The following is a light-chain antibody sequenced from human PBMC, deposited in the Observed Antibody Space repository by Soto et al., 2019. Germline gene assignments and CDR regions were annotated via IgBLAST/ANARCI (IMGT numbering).Light chain of an antibody. Sequence: DIQMTQSPSTLSASVGDRVTITCRASQSISNRLAWYQQKPGKAPKVLIYDASSLESGVPSRFSGSGSATEFILTISSLQPDDFATYHCQHYVGVWTFGQGTKVEIK. CDR2: DAS. CDR1: QSISNR. J-gene: IGKJ1*01. CDR3: QHYVGVWT. V-gene: IGKV1-5*01.